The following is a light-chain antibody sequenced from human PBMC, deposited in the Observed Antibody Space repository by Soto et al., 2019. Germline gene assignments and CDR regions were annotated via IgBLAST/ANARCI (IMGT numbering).Light chain of an antibody. V-gene: IGKV1-9*01. Sequence: IQMTQSPSSLSASVGDRVTITGRASQSISSYLNWYQQKPGKAPKLLIFAASTLQSGVPSTFSGSGSGTEFTLTISSLQPEDFATYYCQQLNSYPITFGQGTRLEIK. CDR1: QSISSY. CDR2: AAS. CDR3: QQLNSYPIT. J-gene: IGKJ5*01.